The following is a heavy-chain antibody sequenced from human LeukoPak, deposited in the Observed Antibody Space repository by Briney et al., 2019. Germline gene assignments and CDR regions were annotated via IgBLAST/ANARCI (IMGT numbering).Heavy chain of an antibody. D-gene: IGHD3-16*01. CDR3: VREGGDWEFDY. CDR2: ISSSGSTI. CDR1: GFTFSDYY. Sequence: GGSLRLSCAASGFTFSDYYMSWIRQAPGKGLEWVSYISSSGSTIYYADSVKGRFTISRDNAKSSLYLQMNSLRVEDTAVYHCVREGGDWEFDYWGQGTLVTVSS. V-gene: IGHV3-11*04. J-gene: IGHJ4*02.